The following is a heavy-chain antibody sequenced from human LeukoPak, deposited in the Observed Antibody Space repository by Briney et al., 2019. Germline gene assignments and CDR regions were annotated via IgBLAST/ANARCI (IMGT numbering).Heavy chain of an antibody. CDR1: GYTFTGYY. Sequence: GASVNVSCKASGYTFTGYYMHWVRQAPGQGLEWMGWINPNSGGTNYAQKFQGRVTMTRDTSISTAYMELSRLRSDDTAVYYCARDQVTMVRGVHSYVYWGQGTLVTVSS. D-gene: IGHD3-10*01. CDR3: ARDQVTMVRGVHSYVY. CDR2: INPNSGGT. J-gene: IGHJ4*02. V-gene: IGHV1-2*02.